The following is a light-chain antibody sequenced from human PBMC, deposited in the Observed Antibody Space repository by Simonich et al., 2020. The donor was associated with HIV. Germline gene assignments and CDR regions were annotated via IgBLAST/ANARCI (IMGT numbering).Light chain of an antibody. CDR2: DGT. CDR3: CSYAGSSTVV. V-gene: IGLV2-14*03. CDR1: SSDVGGYKY. Sequence: QSALTQPASVSGSPGQSITLSCTGTSSDVGGYKYVSWYQQHPGKAPQLMIYDGTKRPSGVSKRFSGSKSGNTVSLTSSGLQAEDEADYYCCSYAGSSTVVFGGGTKLTVL. J-gene: IGLJ2*01.